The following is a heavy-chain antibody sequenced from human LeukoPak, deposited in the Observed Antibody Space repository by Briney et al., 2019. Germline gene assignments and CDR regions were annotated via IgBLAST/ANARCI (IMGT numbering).Heavy chain of an antibody. Sequence: SETLSLTCTVSGGSISNNNYYWAWIRQPPGKVLECIGSIYYSGSPYYNPSLKSRVTISVDTSKNQFSLRLSSVTAADTAVYYCATWRTAKTGFDYWGQGTLVTISS. CDR1: GGSISNNNYY. V-gene: IGHV4-39*01. CDR2: IYYSGSP. CDR3: ATWRTAKTGFDY. J-gene: IGHJ4*02. D-gene: IGHD1-1*01.